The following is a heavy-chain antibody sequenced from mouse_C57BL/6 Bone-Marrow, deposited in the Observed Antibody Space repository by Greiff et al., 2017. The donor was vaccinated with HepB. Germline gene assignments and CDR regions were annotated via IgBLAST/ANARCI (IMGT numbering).Heavy chain of an antibody. Sequence: QVQLQQPGAELVKPGASVKLSCKASGYTFTSYWMHWVKQRPGQGLEWIGMIHPNSGSTNYNEKFKSKATLTADKSSSTAYMQLSSLTSEYSAVYYCARSHHYYATLYWYFDVWGTGTTVTVSS. CDR3: ARSHHYYATLYWYFDV. J-gene: IGHJ1*03. V-gene: IGHV1-64*01. CDR2: IHPNSGST. D-gene: IGHD1-2*01. CDR1: GYTFTSYW.